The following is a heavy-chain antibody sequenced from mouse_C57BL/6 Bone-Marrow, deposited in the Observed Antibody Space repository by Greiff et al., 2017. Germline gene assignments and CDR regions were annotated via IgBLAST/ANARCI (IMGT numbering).Heavy chain of an antibody. D-gene: IGHD2-4*01. J-gene: IGHJ2*01. V-gene: IGHV5-17*01. CDR2: ISSGSSTI. Sequence: EVHLVESGGGLVKPGGSLKLSCAASGFTFSDYGMHWVRQAPGKGLEWVAYISSGSSTIYYADTVKGRFTISRDNAKNTLFLQMTSLRSEDTAMYYCARGLPHFDYWGQGTTLTVSS. CDR1: GFTFSDYG. CDR3: ARGLPHFDY.